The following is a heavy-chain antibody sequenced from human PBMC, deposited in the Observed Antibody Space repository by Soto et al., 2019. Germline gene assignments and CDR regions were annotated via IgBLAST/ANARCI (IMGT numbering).Heavy chain of an antibody. D-gene: IGHD4-4*01. J-gene: IGHJ6*03. CDR1: GYTFTSYG. Sequence: ASVKVSCKASGYTFTSYGISWVRQAPGQGLERMGWISAYNGNTNYAQKLQGRVTMTTDTSTSTAYMELRSLRSDDTAVYYCARVGYSNYINYYYYMDVWGKGTTVTVSS. CDR3: ARVGYSNYINYYYYMDV. CDR2: ISAYNGNT. V-gene: IGHV1-18*01.